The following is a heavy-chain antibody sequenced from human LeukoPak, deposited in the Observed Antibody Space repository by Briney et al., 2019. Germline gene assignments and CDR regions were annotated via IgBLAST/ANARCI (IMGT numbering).Heavy chain of an antibody. J-gene: IGHJ3*01. CDR2: IYYSRTT. D-gene: IGHD6-13*01. Sequence: SETLTLTCTVSGVSVSSYAYNWIRHPQPTGMELDSTGYIYYSRTTKSNPSLRRRTTMSKDSTKTQFSLNQKSVTAADTAVYYCALDSSGWCDDSFDVWGDGTMVTVP. CDR1: GVSVSSYAYN. V-gene: IGHV4-61*08. CDR3: ALDSSGWCDDSFDV.